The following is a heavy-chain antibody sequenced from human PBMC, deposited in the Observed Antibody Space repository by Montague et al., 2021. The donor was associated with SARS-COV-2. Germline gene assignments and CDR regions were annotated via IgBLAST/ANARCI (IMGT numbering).Heavy chain of an antibody. Sequence: SETLSLTCNVSGDSISSANYQWAWFRQPPGKGLQWVGSISHSGSAYYNPSLKSRLTISVDMSKRLFSLDVESVAVADTAFYYCAGQVGGFWTGFYVDSWGQGTLVTVSS. J-gene: IGHJ4*02. V-gene: IGHV4-39*01. CDR1: GDSISSANYQ. CDR3: AGQVGGFWTGFYVDS. CDR2: ISHSGSA. D-gene: IGHD3/OR15-3a*01.